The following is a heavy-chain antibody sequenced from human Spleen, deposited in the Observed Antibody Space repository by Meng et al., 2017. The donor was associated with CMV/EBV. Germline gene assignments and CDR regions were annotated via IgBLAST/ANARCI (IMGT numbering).Heavy chain of an antibody. Sequence: SQTLSLTCAVYGGSFSGYYWSWIRQTPGKGLEWIGEFNHGGSTNYNPSLKSRVTISVDTSKNQFSLKLSSVTAADTAVYYCARSVAYYYYGMDVWGQGTTVTVSS. CDR1: GGSFSGYY. J-gene: IGHJ6*02. V-gene: IGHV4-34*01. CDR3: ARSVAYYYYGMDV. CDR2: FNHGGST. D-gene: IGHD4-23*01.